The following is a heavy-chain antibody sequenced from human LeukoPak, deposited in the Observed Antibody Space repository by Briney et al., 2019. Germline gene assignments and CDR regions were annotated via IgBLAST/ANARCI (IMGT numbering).Heavy chain of an antibody. V-gene: IGHV1-69*13. CDR1: GGTFSSYA. CDR3: ARGAGTGGSPHFDY. D-gene: IGHD6-19*01. CDR2: IIPIFGTA. Sequence: ASVKVSCKASGGTFSSYAISWVRQAPGQGLEWMGGIIPIFGTANYAQKFQGRVTITADESTSTAYMELSSLRSEDTAVYYCARGAGTGGSPHFDYWGQGTLVTVSS. J-gene: IGHJ4*02.